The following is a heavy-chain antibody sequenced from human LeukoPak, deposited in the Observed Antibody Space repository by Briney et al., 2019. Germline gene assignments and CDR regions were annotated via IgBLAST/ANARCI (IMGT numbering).Heavy chain of an antibody. CDR1: GFTFSSYD. CDR2: IWYDGSNK. V-gene: IGHV3-33*01. J-gene: IGHJ4*02. D-gene: IGHD1-26*01. CDR3: ATAGSGTYADY. Sequence: GRSLRLSCAASGFTFSSYDMHWVRQAPGKGLEWVALIWYDGSNKYCADSVKGRFTISRDNSKNTLYLQMNSLRAEDTALYYCATAGSGTYADYWGLGTLVTVSS.